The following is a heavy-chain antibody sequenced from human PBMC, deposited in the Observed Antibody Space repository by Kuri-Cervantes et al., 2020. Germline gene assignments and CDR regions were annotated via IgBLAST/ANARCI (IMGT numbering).Heavy chain of an antibody. J-gene: IGHJ4*02. V-gene: IGHV3-30-3*01. CDR3: AREPHMVREMYYFDY. CDR2: ISYDGSNK. CDR1: GFTFSSYA. D-gene: IGHD3-10*01. Sequence: GGSLRLSCAASGFTFSSYAMHWVRQAPGKGLEWVAVISYDGSNKYYADSVKGRFTISRDNSKNTPYLQMNSLRAEDTAVYYCAREPHMVREMYYFDYWGQGTLVTGSS.